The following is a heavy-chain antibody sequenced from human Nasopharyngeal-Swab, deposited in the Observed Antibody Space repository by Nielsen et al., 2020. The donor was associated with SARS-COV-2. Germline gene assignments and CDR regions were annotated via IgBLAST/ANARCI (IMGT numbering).Heavy chain of an antibody. V-gene: IGHV1-69*13. J-gene: IGHJ6*02. CDR2: IIPIFGTA. CDR1: GCTFSSYA. CDR3: ARVTRPDYGLFGYYYYGMDV. Sequence: SVKVSCKASGCTFSSYAISWVRQAPGQGLEWMGGIIPIFGTANYAQKFQGRVTITADESTSTAYMELSSLRSEDTAVYYCARVTRPDYGLFGYYYYGMDVWGQGTTVTVSS. D-gene: IGHD4-17*01.